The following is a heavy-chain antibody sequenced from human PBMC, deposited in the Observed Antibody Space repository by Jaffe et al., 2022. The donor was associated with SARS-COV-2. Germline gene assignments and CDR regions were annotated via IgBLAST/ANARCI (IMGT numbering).Heavy chain of an antibody. CDR3: ARVLWFGEDYYYMDV. CDR2: IYYSGST. D-gene: IGHD3-10*01. CDR1: GGSISSYY. Sequence: QVQLQESGPGLVKPSETLSLTCTVSGGSISSYYWSWIRQPPGKGLEWIGYIYYSGSTNYNPSLKSRVTISVDTSKNQFSLKLSSVTAADTAVYYCARVLWFGEDYYYMDVWGKGTTVTVSS. J-gene: IGHJ6*03. V-gene: IGHV4-59*01.